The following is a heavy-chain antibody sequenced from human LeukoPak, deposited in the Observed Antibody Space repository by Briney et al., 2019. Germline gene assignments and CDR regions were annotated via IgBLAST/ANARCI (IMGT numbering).Heavy chain of an antibody. Sequence: SETLSLTCIVSGGSISSYYWSWIRQPAGQGLEWIGHIYTSGTTNYNPSLRSRVTMSVDTSKNQFSLKLSSVTAADTAVYYCARIRSSGRGNWGQGTLVTVSS. CDR3: ARIRSSGRGN. J-gene: IGHJ4*02. D-gene: IGHD6-19*01. CDR1: GGSISSYY. V-gene: IGHV4-4*07. CDR2: IYTSGTT.